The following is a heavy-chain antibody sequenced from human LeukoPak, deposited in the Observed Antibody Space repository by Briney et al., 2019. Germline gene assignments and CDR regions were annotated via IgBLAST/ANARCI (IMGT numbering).Heavy chain of an antibody. D-gene: IGHD6-19*01. CDR1: GFTFTNDF. Sequence: PGGSLRLSCAASGFTFTNDFMTWVRQAPGKGLEWVANMRVDGSDIHYVDSVKGRFTISSDNARNSLYLQMNTLRAEDTAVYYCARGRGWTYDSWGRGTLATVSS. J-gene: IGHJ4*02. CDR2: MRVDGSDI. V-gene: IGHV3-7*04. CDR3: ARGRGWTYDS.